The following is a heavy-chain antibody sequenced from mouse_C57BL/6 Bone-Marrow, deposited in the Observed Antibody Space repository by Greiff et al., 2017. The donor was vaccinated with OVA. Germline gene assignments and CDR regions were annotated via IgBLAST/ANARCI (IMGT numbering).Heavy chain of an antibody. V-gene: IGHV1-64*01. Sequence: QVQLKQPGAELVKPGASVKLSCKASGYTFTSYWMHWVKQRPGQGLEWIGMIHPNSGSTNYNEKFKSKATLTVDKSSSTAYMQRSSLTSEDSAVYYCARKRRRNYGSSHWYFDVWGTGTTVTVSS. D-gene: IGHD1-1*01. J-gene: IGHJ1*03. CDR1: GYTFTSYW. CDR2: IHPNSGST. CDR3: ARKRRRNYGSSHWYFDV.